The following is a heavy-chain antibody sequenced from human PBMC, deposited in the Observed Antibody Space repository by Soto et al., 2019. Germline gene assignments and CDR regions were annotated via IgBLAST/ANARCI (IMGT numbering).Heavy chain of an antibody. CDR1: GFTFNIYG. D-gene: IGHD6-25*01. CDR2: ISYDGSNQ. V-gene: IGHV3-30*18. Sequence: GGSLRLSCAASGFTFNIYGMNWVRQAPDKGLEWVALISYDGSNQYYADSVKGRFTISRYNSTNTPFLQMNSHRADETAVYYSAKEQASAQGFFDSWGQGTLVTVSS. CDR3: AKEQASAQGFFDS. J-gene: IGHJ4*02.